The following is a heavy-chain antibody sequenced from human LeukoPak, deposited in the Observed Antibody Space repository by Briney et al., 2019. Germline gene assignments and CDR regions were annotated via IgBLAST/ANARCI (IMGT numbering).Heavy chain of an antibody. V-gene: IGHV4-4*07. J-gene: IGHJ4*02. Sequence: PSETLSLTCTVSGGSISSYYWSWIRQPAGKGLEWIGRIYTSGSTNYNPSLKSRVTTSVDTSKNQFSLKLSSVTAADTAVYYCARTGYYYDSSGYYSDYWGQGTLVTVSS. D-gene: IGHD3-22*01. CDR2: IYTSGST. CDR1: GGSISSYY. CDR3: ARTGYYYDSSGYYSDY.